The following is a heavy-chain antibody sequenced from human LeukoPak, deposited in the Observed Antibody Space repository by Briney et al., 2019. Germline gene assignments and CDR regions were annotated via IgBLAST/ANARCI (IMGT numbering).Heavy chain of an antibody. CDR2: IRNKADNYAT. Sequence: GGSLRLSCTASGFTFSDSAIHWVRQASGKGLEWVGRIRNKADNYATAYSASVKGRFTVSRDDSKNTAYLQMNSLKTEDTAVYFCTRLTMTTDSFDYWGQGTLVTVSS. CDR3: TRLTMTTDSFDY. V-gene: IGHV3-73*01. CDR1: GFTFSDSA. J-gene: IGHJ4*02. D-gene: IGHD4-17*01.